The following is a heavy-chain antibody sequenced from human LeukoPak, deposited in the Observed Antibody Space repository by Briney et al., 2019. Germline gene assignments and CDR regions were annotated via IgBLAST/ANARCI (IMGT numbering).Heavy chain of an antibody. CDR1: GFTFSSYE. Sequence: PGGSLRLSCAASGFTFSSYEMNWVRQAPGKGLEWVSYISSSGNTIYYADSVKGRFTISRDDAENSLFLQMTSLRAEDTAVYYCARDLIDYWGQGTLVTVSS. V-gene: IGHV3-48*03. CDR3: ARDLIDY. CDR2: ISSSGNTI. J-gene: IGHJ4*02.